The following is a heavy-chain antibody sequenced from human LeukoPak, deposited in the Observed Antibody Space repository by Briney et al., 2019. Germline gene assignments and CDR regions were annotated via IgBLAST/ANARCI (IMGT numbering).Heavy chain of an antibody. D-gene: IGHD3-3*01. CDR1: GYTFTSYG. J-gene: IGHJ4*02. Sequence: ASVKVSCKASGYTFTSYGISWVRQAPGQGLEWMGWISAYNGNTNYAQKLQGRVTMTTDTSTSTAYMELRSLRSDDTAVYYCARDRRVFYDFWSGYYRADFDYWGQGTLVTVSS. CDR2: ISAYNGNT. V-gene: IGHV1-18*01. CDR3: ARDRRVFYDFWSGYYRADFDY.